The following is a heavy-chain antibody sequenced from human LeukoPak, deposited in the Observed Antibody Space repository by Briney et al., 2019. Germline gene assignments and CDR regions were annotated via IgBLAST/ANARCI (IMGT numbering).Heavy chain of an antibody. CDR2: IIPIFGTA. J-gene: IGHJ4*02. CDR1: GGAFSSYA. D-gene: IGHD2-21*01. V-gene: IGHV1-69*01. Sequence: SVKVSCKASGGAFSSYAISWVRQAPGQGLEWMGGIIPIFGTANYAQKFQGRVTITADESTSTAYMELSSLRSDDTAVYYCAAGSSGLLTDCGGDCYNFDYWGQGTLVTVSS. CDR3: AAGSSGLLTDCGGDCYNFDY.